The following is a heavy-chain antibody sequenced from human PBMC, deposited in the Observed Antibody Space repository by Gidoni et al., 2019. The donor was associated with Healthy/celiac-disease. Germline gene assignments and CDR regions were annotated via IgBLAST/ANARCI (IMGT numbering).Heavy chain of an antibody. CDR1: GLPFVDYT. V-gene: IGHV3-43*01. J-gene: IGHJ4*02. CDR3: AKDTDSSSWYYFDY. CDR2: ISWDGGST. D-gene: IGHD6-13*01. Sequence: EVQLVESGGVVVQPGWSLRLSCAASGLPFVDYTMHWVRQAPGKGLEWVSLISWDGGSTYYADSVKGRFTISRDNSKNSLYLQMNSLRTEDTALYYCAKDTDSSSWYYFDYWGQGTLVTVSS.